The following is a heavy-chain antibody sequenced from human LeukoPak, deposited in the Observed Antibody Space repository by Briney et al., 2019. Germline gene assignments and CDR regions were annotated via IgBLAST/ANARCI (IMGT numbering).Heavy chain of an antibody. CDR3: TRTFYLDSSSYFYF. D-gene: IGHD3-22*01. Sequence: GGSLRLSCAASGFTFSSYSMNWVRQAPGKGLEWVSYISSSSSTIYYADSVKGRFTISRDNAKNSLYLQMNSLRAEDTAVYYCTRTFYLDSSSYFYFWGLGTLVTVSS. CDR2: ISSSSSTI. CDR1: GFTFSSYS. J-gene: IGHJ4*02. V-gene: IGHV3-48*01.